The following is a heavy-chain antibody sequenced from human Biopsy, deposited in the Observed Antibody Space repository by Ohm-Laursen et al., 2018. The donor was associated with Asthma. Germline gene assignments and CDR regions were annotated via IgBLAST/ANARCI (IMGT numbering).Heavy chain of an antibody. V-gene: IGHV3-30-3*01. J-gene: IGHJ4*02. CDR3: ARGKTWGRSYYFDY. CDR1: GFRFSSYA. D-gene: IGHD6-6*01. Sequence: SSLRLSCAASGFRFSSYAMHWVRQAPGKGLDWVAGIFFDGSNKYYADSVKGRFTISRDNSKDTLYLQVNSLRGDDTAVYYCARGKTWGRSYYFDYWGQGTLVTVSS. CDR2: IFFDGSNK.